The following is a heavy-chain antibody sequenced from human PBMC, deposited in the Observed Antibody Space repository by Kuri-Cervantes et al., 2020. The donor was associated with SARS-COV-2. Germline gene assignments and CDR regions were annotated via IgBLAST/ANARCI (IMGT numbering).Heavy chain of an antibody. CDR3: ARVQKTDDYSNKGGPDY. CDR2: ISYDGSNK. Sequence: GESLKISCAASGFTFSSYSMNWVRQAPGKGLEWVAVISYDGSNKYYADSVKGRFTISRDNAKNSLYLQMNSLRAEDTAVYYCARVQKTDDYSNKGGPDYWGQGTLVTVSS. V-gene: IGHV3-30*03. D-gene: IGHD4-11*01. CDR1: GFTFSSYS. J-gene: IGHJ4*02.